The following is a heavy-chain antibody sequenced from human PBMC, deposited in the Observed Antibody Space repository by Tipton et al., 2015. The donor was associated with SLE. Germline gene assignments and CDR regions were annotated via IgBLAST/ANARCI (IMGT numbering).Heavy chain of an antibody. J-gene: IGHJ6*03. CDR1: GFTFSSYW. D-gene: IGHD2-2*02. CDR2: INSDGSST. V-gene: IGHV3-74*01. Sequence: SLRLSCAASGFTFSSYWMHWVRQAPGKGLVWVSLINSDGSSTSYADSVKGRFTISRDNANNTLYLQMNSLRAEDTAVYYCAREYPESYYYINVWGKGTAVSFSS. CDR3: AREYPESYYYINV.